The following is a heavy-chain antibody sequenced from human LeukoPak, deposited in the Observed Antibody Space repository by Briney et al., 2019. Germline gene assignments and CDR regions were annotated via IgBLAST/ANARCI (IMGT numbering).Heavy chain of an antibody. CDR3: ARVDQMATAPFDY. J-gene: IGHJ4*02. CDR2: INHSGST. D-gene: IGHD5-24*01. CDR1: GESFSRYY. V-gene: IGHV4-34*01. Sequence: SETLSLNCAVYGESFSRYYCSLIRNPPRQGPQWIGEINHSGSTNYNPSLKSRVTISVDTSKNQLSLKLSSVTAADTAVYYCARVDQMATAPFDYWGQGTLVTVSS.